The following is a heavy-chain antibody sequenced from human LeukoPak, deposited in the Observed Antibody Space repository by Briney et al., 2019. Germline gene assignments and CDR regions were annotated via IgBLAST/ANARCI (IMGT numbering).Heavy chain of an antibody. J-gene: IGHJ4*02. V-gene: IGHV3-30*18. Sequence: GGSLRLSCAASGFTFSSYAIHWVRQAPGKGLEWVAVISYDGSRKYYADSVKGRFTISRDNSKNTLHLEMNSLRAEDTAVYYCAKTVLYDFWHWGQGTLVTVSS. CDR1: GFTFSSYA. D-gene: IGHD3-3*01. CDR3: AKTVLYDFWH. CDR2: ISYDGSRK.